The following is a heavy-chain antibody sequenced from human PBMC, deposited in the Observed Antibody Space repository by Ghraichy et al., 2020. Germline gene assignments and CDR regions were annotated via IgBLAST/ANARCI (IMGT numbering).Heavy chain of an antibody. V-gene: IGHV3-30*12. CDR2: ISYDGSNE. Sequence: GGSPRLSCAASGFTFRSHGMHWVRQAQGKGLEWVAVISYDGSNEYYADSVKGRFTISRDDSKHTVYLQMNSLRSEDTAVYYCASDPSHTFDIWGQGTMVTVSS. CDR3: ASDPSHTFDI. CDR1: GFTFRSHG. J-gene: IGHJ3*02.